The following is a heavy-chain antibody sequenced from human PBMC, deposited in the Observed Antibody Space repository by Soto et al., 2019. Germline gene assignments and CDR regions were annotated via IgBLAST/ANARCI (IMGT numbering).Heavy chain of an antibody. CDR2: ISYDGSNK. Sequence: QVQLVESGGGVVQPGRSLRLSCAASGFTFSSYAMHWVRQAPGKGLEWVAVISYDGSNKYYADSVKGRFTISRDNSKNTLYLQMNSRRAEDTAVYYCAGDPVYGLKAFDIWGQGTMVTVSS. CDR1: GFTFSSYA. J-gene: IGHJ3*02. CDR3: AGDPVYGLKAFDI. D-gene: IGHD3-10*01. V-gene: IGHV3-30-3*01.